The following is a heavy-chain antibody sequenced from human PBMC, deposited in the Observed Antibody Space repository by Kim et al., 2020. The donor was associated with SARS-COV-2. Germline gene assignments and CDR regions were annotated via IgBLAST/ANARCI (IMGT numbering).Heavy chain of an antibody. CDR1: GGSISSSSYY. Sequence: SETLSLTCTVSGGSISSSSYYWGWIRQPPGKGLEWIGSVYYSGSTYYNPSLKSRVTISVDTSKNQFSLKLSSVTAADTAVYYCARHQSGTRGRNLRPFDYWGQGTLVTVSS. V-gene: IGHV4-39*01. D-gene: IGHD1-1*01. CDR3: ARHQSGTRGRNLRPFDY. J-gene: IGHJ4*02. CDR2: VYYSGST.